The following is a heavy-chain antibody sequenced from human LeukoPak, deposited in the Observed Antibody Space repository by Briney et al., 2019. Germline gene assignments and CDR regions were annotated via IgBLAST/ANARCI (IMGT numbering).Heavy chain of an antibody. CDR2: IYSGGST. CDR3: ASGYRLGVFDY. CDR1: GFTVSSNY. Sequence: GGSLRLSCAASGFTVSSNYMSWVRQAPGKGPEWVSVIYSGGSTYYADSVKGRFTISRDNSKNTLYLQMNSLRAEDTAVYYCASGYRLGVFDYWGQGTLVTVSS. V-gene: IGHV3-53*01. D-gene: IGHD5-18*01. J-gene: IGHJ4*02.